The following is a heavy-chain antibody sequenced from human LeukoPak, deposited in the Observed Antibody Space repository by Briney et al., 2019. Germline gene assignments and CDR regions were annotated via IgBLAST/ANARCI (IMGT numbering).Heavy chain of an antibody. Sequence: PGGSLRLSCAASGFTVSSNYMSWVRKAPWKGLEWVSVIYSGGSTYYADSVKGRFTISRQNSKNTLYLQMNSLRAEDTAVYYCARGPHSAYDFDHWGQGTLVTVSS. J-gene: IGHJ4*02. V-gene: IGHV3-53*04. CDR1: GFTVSSNY. D-gene: IGHD5-12*01. CDR2: IYSGGST. CDR3: ARGPHSAYDFDH.